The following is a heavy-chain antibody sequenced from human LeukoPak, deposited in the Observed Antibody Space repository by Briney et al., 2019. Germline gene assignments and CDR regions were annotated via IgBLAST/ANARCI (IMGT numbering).Heavy chain of an antibody. CDR2: ISSTSSNI. CDR1: GSTFRNYG. J-gene: IGHJ3*02. D-gene: IGHD4-11*01. V-gene: IGHV3-48*01. Sequence: GGSLRLSCAASGSTFRNYGMNWVRQAPGKGLEWVSYISSTSSNIAYADSVKGRFTISRDNAKNSLYLQMNSLRAEDTAVYYCARTTELDAFDIWGQGTMVTVSS. CDR3: ARTTELDAFDI.